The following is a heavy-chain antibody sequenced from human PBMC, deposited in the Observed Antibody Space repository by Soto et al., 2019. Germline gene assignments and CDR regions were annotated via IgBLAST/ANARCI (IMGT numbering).Heavy chain of an antibody. CDR2: IKLDGTEK. J-gene: IGHJ4*02. D-gene: IGHD2-15*01. CDR3: ARLSGGNKIDY. Sequence: EVQLVESGGGLVQPGESLRLSCGASGFDFSDYWMSWVRQAPGKGPECVAKIKLDGTEKDYVDSVNGRFTISRDNAKKSLSLHMSSLRAEDAAVDYCARLSGGNKIDYWGQGTLVTVSP. CDR1: GFDFSDYW. V-gene: IGHV3-7*03.